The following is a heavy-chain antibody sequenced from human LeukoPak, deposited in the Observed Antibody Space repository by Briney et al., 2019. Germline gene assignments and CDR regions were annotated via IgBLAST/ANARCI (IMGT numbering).Heavy chain of an antibody. D-gene: IGHD3-3*02. J-gene: IGHJ4*02. CDR1: GFTFSSYS. CDR3: ARDGSPKLAALAY. V-gene: IGHV3-21*01. Sequence: GGSLRLSCAAPGFTFSSYSMNWVRQAPGKGLEWVSSISSSSSYIYYADSVRGRFTISRDNAKNSLYLQMNSLRAEDTAVYYCARDGSPKLAALAYWGQGTLVTVSS. CDR2: ISSSSSYI.